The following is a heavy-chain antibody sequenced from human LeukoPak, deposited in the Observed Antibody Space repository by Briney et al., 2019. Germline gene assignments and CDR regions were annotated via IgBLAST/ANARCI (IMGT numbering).Heavy chain of an antibody. J-gene: IGHJ4*02. Sequence: PGGSLRLSCAASGFTFSIYWMSWVRQAPGKGLEWVANIEQDGSEKYYVDSVKGRFTISRDNAKNSLYLQMNSLRAEDTAVYYCARTTSDYDYVWGSYRPYYFDSWGQGTLVTVSS. CDR3: ARTTSDYDYVWGSYRPYYFDS. D-gene: IGHD3-16*02. V-gene: IGHV3-7*01. CDR2: IEQDGSEK. CDR1: GFTFSIYW.